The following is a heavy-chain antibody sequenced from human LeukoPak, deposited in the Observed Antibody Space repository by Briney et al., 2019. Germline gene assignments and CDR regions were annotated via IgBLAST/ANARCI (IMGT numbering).Heavy chain of an antibody. V-gene: IGHV3-30*18. J-gene: IGHJ5*02. CDR2: ISYDGSNK. Sequence: GRSLRLSCAASGFTFSSYGMHCVRQAPGKGLEWVAVISYDGSNKYYADSVKGRFTISRDNSKNTLYLQMNSLRAEDTAVYYCAKDRGNIYSGWYKWFDPWGQGTLVTVSS. D-gene: IGHD6-19*01. CDR3: AKDRGNIYSGWYKWFDP. CDR1: GFTFSSYG.